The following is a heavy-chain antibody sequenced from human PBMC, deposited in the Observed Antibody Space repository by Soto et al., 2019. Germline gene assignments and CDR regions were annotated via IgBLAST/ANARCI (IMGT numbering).Heavy chain of an antibody. CDR3: ARGRGDILTGYPSPLYYFDY. D-gene: IGHD3-9*01. V-gene: IGHV4-30-4*01. CDR1: GASFTSAVYY. Sequence: TLSLTCSVSGASFTSAVYYCSWIRQLPGKGLEWIGYIQNSVSTIYSPSLKSRVTISVDRSKNQFSLKLSSVTAADTAVYYCARGRGDILTGYPSPLYYFDYWGQGTLVTVSS. J-gene: IGHJ4*02. CDR2: IQNSVST.